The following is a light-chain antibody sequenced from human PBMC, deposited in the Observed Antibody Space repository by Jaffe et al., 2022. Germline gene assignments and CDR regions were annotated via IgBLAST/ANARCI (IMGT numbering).Light chain of an antibody. Sequence: DFQMTQSPSSLSASVGDRVTITCRASQGINNHLAWYQQRPGKVPKLLIYAASTLQSGVPSRFSGSGSGTDFTLTINNLQPEDVSTYFCQNYNGAPLTFGGGTKVEIK. CDR1: QGINNH. CDR2: AAS. J-gene: IGKJ4*01. CDR3: QNYNGAPLT. V-gene: IGKV1-27*01.